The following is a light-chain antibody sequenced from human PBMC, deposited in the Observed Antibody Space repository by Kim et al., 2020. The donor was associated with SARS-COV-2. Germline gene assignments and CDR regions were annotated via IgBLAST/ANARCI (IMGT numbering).Light chain of an antibody. Sequence: SPWERATLSCRASQSVSSNLAWYQQKPGQAPRLLIYGASTRATGIPARFSGSGSGTEFTLTISSLQSEDFAVYYCQQYNNWPPMYTFGQGTKLEI. CDR3: QQYNNWPPMYT. J-gene: IGKJ2*01. CDR1: QSVSSN. CDR2: GAS. V-gene: IGKV3-15*01.